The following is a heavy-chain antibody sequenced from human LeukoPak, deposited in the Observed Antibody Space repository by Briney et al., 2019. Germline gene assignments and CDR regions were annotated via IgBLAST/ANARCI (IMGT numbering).Heavy chain of an antibody. CDR1: GGSISSYY. J-gene: IGHJ5*02. D-gene: IGHD3-10*01. CDR2: IYYSWST. V-gene: IGHV4-59*01. CDR3: ARGGYYGSGNDFRFDP. Sequence: KTSETLSLTCTVSGGSISSYYWSWIRQPPGKGLEWIGYIYYSWSTNYKPSLKSRVTISVDTSKNQFSLKLSSVTAADTAVYYCARGGYYGSGNDFRFDPWGQGTLVTVSS.